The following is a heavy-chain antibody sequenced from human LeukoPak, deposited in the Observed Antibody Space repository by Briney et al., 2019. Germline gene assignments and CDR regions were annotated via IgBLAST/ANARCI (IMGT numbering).Heavy chain of an antibody. Sequence: SGNVSCNASGGTIRRYYISWVRHAPGQGLRPMVAIIPLFGTPNYEQKFQGRVTVTRVESTSPPYMELSSLRSDDTAVNYCAKASVLMGATEPVYLDYLGQGTLVTVSS. J-gene: IGHJ4*02. CDR2: IIPLFGTP. V-gene: IGHV1-69*05. D-gene: IGHD1-26*01. CDR3: AKASVLMGATEPVYLDY. CDR1: GGTIRRYY.